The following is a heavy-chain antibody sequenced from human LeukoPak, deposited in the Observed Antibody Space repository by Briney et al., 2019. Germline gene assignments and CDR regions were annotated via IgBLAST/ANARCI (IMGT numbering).Heavy chain of an antibody. CDR2: IIPIFGTA. Sequence: SVKVSCKASGGTFSSYAISWVRQAPGQGLEWMGGIIPIFGTANYAQKFQGRVTITADKSTSTAYMELSSLRSEDTAVYYCATNPYSPDAFDIWGQGTMVTVSS. D-gene: IGHD5-18*01. CDR3: ATNPYSPDAFDI. J-gene: IGHJ3*02. CDR1: GGTFSSYA. V-gene: IGHV1-69*06.